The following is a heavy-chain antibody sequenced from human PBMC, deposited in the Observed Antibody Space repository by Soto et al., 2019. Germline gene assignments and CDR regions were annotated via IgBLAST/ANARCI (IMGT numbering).Heavy chain of an antibody. CDR3: ARQWDSSGFYSRFDY. V-gene: IGHV4-59*01. D-gene: IGHD3-22*01. CDR1: GGSISRYY. J-gene: IGHJ4*02. CDR2: IYYSGLT. Sequence: PSETLSLTCIVSGGSISRYYWSWIRQPPGKGLEWIGCIYYSGLTHYHPSLKSRVTMSVDTSKNEFSLNLRSVTSADTAVYYCARQWDSSGFYSRFDYWGQGILVTVSS.